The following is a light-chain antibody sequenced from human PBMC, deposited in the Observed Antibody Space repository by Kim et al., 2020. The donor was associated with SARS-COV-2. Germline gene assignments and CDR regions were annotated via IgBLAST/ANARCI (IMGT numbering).Light chain of an antibody. Sequence: SSELTQDPAVSVALGQTVRITCQGDSLRRYYASWYQQKPGQAPVLVIYGKNNRPSGIPDRFSGSSSGNTAPLTITGVQAEDEADYYGNSRDSSGNHWVFG. J-gene: IGLJ3*02. CDR2: GKN. V-gene: IGLV3-19*01. CDR3: NSRDSSGNHWV. CDR1: SLRRYY.